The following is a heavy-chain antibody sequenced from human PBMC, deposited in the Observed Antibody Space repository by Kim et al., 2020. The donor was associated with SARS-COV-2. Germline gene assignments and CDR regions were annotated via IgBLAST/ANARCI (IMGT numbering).Heavy chain of an antibody. CDR1: GFTFSNYW. V-gene: IGHV3-7*01. CDR3: TSWGAGDY. D-gene: IGHD1-26*01. CDR2: IKRDGSEK. J-gene: IGHJ4*02. Sequence: RGSLRLSCAASGFTFSNYWMSWVRQAPGKGLEWVANIKRDGSEKYYVDSVRGRFTISRDNAKNLLFLQMNSLRGEDTAVYYCTSWGAGDYWGPGTPVTVSS.